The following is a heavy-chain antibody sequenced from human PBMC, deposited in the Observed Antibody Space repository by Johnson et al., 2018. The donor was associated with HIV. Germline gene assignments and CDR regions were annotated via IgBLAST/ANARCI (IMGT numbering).Heavy chain of an antibody. CDR1: GFTFSSYA. CDR3: ARVTHIQLWANDAFDI. V-gene: IGHV3-30-3*01. CDR2: ISYDGSNK. J-gene: IGHJ3*02. Sequence: QVLLVESGGGVVQPGRSLRLSCAASGFTFSSYAMHWVRQAPGKGLEWVAVISYDGSNKYYADSVKGRFTISRDNSKNTLYLQMKSLRAEDTAVYYCARVTHIQLWANDAFDIWGQGTMVTVSS. D-gene: IGHD5-18*01.